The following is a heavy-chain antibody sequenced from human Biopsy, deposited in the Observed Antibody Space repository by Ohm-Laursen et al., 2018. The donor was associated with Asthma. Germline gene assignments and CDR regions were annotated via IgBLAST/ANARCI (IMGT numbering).Heavy chain of an antibody. Sequence: GSLRLSCAASGFTFSSYAMSWVRQAPGKGLEWVSAISGSGGSTYYADSVKGRFTISRDNAKNLLFLQMNSLRAEDTAVYYCARTFHFWSPYHAEHYQLWGQGTLVTVSS. V-gene: IGHV3-23*01. CDR3: ARTFHFWSPYHAEHYQL. CDR2: ISGSGGST. CDR1: GFTFSSYA. J-gene: IGHJ1*01. D-gene: IGHD3-3*01.